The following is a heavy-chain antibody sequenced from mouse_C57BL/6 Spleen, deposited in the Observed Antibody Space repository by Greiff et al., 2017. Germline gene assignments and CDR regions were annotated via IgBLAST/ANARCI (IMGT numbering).Heavy chain of an antibody. D-gene: IGHD1-1*01. CDR1: GYTFTSYW. Sequence: QVQLQQPGTELVKPGASVKLSCKASGYTFTSYWMHWVKQRPGQGLEWIGNINPSNGGTNYNEKFKSKATLTVDKSSSTAYMQLSSLTSEDSAVYDSASRYYYGSSYHWYFDVWGTGTTVTVSS. CDR2: INPSNGGT. CDR3: ASRYYYGSSYHWYFDV. J-gene: IGHJ1*03. V-gene: IGHV1-53*01.